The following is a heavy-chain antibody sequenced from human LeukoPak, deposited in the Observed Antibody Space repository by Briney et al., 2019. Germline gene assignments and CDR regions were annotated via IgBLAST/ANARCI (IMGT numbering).Heavy chain of an antibody. V-gene: IGHV4-39*07. Sequence: SETLSLTCTISGGSISSISYYWSWIRQPPGKGLEWIGEINHSGSTNYNPSLKSRVTISVDTSKNQFSLKLSPVTAADTAVYYCARAARDWGQGTLVTVSS. J-gene: IGHJ4*02. CDR3: ARAARD. CDR2: INHSGST. CDR1: GGSISSISYY.